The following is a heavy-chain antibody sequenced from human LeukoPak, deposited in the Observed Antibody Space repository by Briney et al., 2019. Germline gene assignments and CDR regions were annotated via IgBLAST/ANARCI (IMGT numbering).Heavy chain of an antibody. Sequence: GGSLRLSCTASGLTVSSNCMSWVRQAPGKGLEWVSFIYSGGNTYYADSVKGRFTISRDNSKNTFHLQMNSLRAEDTAVYYCARDSNSDFWSGYYTNYFDYWGQGTLVTVSS. V-gene: IGHV3-53*01. CDR1: GLTVSSNC. D-gene: IGHD3-3*01. J-gene: IGHJ4*01. CDR2: IYSGGNT. CDR3: ARDSNSDFWSGYYTNYFDY.